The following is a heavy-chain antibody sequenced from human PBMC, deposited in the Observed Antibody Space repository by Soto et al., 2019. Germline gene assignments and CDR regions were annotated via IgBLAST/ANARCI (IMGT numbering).Heavy chain of an antibody. J-gene: IGHJ4*02. CDR1: GFTFSSYG. V-gene: IGHV3-30*18. Sequence: GWSLRLSCAASGFTFSSYGMHWVRQAPDKGLEWVASISYDASTKYYVDSVKGRFTISRDRSKNSLYLQMNSLRAEDTAVYYCAKAYSSSWYEDYWGQGTLVTVSS. CDR3: AKAYSSSWYEDY. CDR2: ISYDASTK. D-gene: IGHD6-13*01.